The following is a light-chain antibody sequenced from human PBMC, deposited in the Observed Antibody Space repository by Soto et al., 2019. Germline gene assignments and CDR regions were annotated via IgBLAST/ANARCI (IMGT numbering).Light chain of an antibody. V-gene: IGKV1-5*03. J-gene: IGKJ2*01. CDR1: QSIRNC. CDR2: QAS. CDR3: QQYDRHDYA. Sequence: DIQMTQSPSTLSASVGDRVTITCRASQSIRNCLAWYQQTPGKAPKLLIYQASISQSGVPSRFSGSGSGTDFTLIINSLQPDDVGTYYCQQYDRHDYAFGQGTKLEIK.